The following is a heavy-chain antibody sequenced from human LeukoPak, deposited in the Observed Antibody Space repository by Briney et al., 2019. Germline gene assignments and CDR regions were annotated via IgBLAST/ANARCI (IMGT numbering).Heavy chain of an antibody. J-gene: IGHJ4*02. Sequence: GGSLRLSCTASGFTFGDYAMSWVRQAPGKGLEWVGFIRSKAYGGTTEYAASVKGRFTISRDDSKSIAYLQVNSLKTEDTAVYYCTRDPRSCSGGSCNYWGQGTLVTVSS. CDR3: TRDPRSCSGGSCNY. CDR2: IRSKAYGGTT. CDR1: GFTFGDYA. D-gene: IGHD2-15*01. V-gene: IGHV3-49*04.